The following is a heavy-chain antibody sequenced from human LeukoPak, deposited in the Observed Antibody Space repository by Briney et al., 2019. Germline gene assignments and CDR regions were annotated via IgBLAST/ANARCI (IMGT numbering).Heavy chain of an antibody. D-gene: IGHD5-12*01. CDR1: GGTFSSYA. V-gene: IGHV1-69*04. CDR3: ARDLKATPYWFDP. CDR2: IIPILGIA. Sequence: SVKVSCKASGGTFSSYAISWVRQAPGQGLEWMGRIIPILGIADYAQKFQGRVTITADKSTSTAYMELSSLRSEDTAVCYCARDLKATPYWFDPWGQGTLVTVSS. J-gene: IGHJ5*02.